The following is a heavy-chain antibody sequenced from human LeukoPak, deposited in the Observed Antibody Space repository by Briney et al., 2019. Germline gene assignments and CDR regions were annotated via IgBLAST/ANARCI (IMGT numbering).Heavy chain of an antibody. V-gene: IGHV3-15*01. CDR3: TADYGDFPGLGRDFDY. J-gene: IGHJ4*02. CDR2: IKSKTDGGTT. D-gene: IGHD4-17*01. Sequence: PGGSLRLSCAASGFTFSNAWMSWVRQAPGKGLEWVGRIKSKTDGGTTDYAAPVKGRFTISRDDSKNTLYLQMNSLKTEDTAVYYCTADYGDFPGLGRDFDYWGQGTLVTVSS. CDR1: GFTFSNAW.